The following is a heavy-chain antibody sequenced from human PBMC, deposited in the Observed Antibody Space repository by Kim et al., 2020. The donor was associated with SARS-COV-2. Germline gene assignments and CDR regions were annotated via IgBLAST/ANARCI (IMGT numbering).Heavy chain of an antibody. CDR3: LGGYYVDY. Sequence: ASVKVSCKTSGHTFTEDSIHWVRQAPGQRLEWMGGIDCGNGDTIYSQKFQGRVTFTTDTSASTGYMELSSLTSEDSAVYYCLGGYYVDYWGQGTLVTVSS. V-gene: IGHV1-3*01. D-gene: IGHD2-15*01. CDR1: GHTFTEDS. CDR2: IDCGNGDT. J-gene: IGHJ4*02.